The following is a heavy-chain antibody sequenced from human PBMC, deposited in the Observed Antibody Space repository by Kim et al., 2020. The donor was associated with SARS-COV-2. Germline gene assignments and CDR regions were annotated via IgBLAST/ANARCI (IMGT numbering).Heavy chain of an antibody. J-gene: IGHJ6*02. Sequence: GGSLRLSCAASGFTFSNAWMSWVRQAPGKGLEWVGHIKSKSDGGTADYAAPVKGRFTISRDDSKNTLYLQVNSLKTEDTAVYYCTTAYSGSYLSHYCYAMDVWGQGTTVTVSS. CDR2: IKSKSDGGTA. CDR3: TTAYSGSYLSHYCYAMDV. V-gene: IGHV3-15*01. CDR1: GFTFSNAW. D-gene: IGHD1-26*01.